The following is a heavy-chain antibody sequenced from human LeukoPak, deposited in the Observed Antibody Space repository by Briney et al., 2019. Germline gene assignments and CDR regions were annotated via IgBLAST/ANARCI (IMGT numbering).Heavy chain of an antibody. J-gene: IGHJ4*02. Sequence: SGGSLRLSCAASGFTFSNYWMSWVRQAPGKGLEWVANIKQDGTEKNYVDSVEGRFTISRDNAKNSLFLQMKSLRAEDTAVYYCARTRWLQLRYFDYWGQGTLVTVSS. CDR2: IKQDGTEK. D-gene: IGHD5-24*01. V-gene: IGHV3-7*01. CDR1: GFTFSNYW. CDR3: ARTRWLQLRYFDY.